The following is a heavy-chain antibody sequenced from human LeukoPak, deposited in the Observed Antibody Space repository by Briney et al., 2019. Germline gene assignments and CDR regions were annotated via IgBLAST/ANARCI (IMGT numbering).Heavy chain of an antibody. V-gene: IGHV4-31*03. CDR1: GGSISSGGYY. J-gene: IGHJ4*02. CDR3: ARVDPDSSSTLEVFDY. CDR2: IYYSGST. D-gene: IGHD6-6*01. Sequence: SETLSLTCTVSGGSISSGGYYWSWIRQHPGKGLEWIGYIYYSGSTYYNPSLTSRVTISVDTSKNQFSLKLSSVTAADTAVYYCARVDPDSSSTLEVFDYWGQGTLVTVSS.